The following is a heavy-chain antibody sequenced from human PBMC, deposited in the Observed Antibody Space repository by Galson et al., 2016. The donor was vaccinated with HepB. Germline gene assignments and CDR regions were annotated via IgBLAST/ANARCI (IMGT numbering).Heavy chain of an antibody. J-gene: IGHJ4*02. D-gene: IGHD3-22*01. CDR3: VRGDHYATSGYFSDH. CDR1: AFTFSNFG. CDR2: IWYNGGQK. V-gene: IGHV3-33*01. Sequence: SLRLSCAASAFTFSNFGMHWVRQAPGKGLQWVAVIWYNGGQKYYADFAKGRFTISRDNSENTLYLQMNNLRAEDTAVYYCVRGDHYATSGYFSDHWGQGTLVTVSS.